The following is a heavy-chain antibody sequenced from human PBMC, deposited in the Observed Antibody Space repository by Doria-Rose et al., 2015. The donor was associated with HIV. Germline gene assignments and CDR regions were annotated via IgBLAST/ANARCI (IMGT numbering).Heavy chain of an antibody. Sequence: SGPVLVKPTETLTLTCTVSGVSLSSPGMGVSWIRQPPGKALEWLANISSDDERSYKTSLKSRLTISSSTSKSQVVLTMTDMDPVDTATYYCARIKSSRWYHKYYFDFWGQGTLVIVSA. V-gene: IGHV2-26*01. CDR2: ISSDDER. D-gene: IGHD6-13*01. CDR3: ARIKSSRWYHKYYFDF. CDR1: GVSLSSPGMG. J-gene: IGHJ4*02.